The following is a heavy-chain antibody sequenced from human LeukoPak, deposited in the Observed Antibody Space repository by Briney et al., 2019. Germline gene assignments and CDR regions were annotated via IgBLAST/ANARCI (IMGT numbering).Heavy chain of an antibody. CDR3: ARERYCSGGSCYSCFDY. V-gene: IGHV3-72*01. CDR1: GFTFSDYY. D-gene: IGHD2-15*01. Sequence: GGSLRLSCAASGFTFSDYYMDWVRQAPGKRLEWVGRIRNKANTYTTEYAASVEGRFTISRDDSKNSLYLQMNSLKTEDMAVYYCARERYCSGGSCYSCFDYWGQGTPVTVSS. CDR2: IRNKANTYTT. J-gene: IGHJ4*02.